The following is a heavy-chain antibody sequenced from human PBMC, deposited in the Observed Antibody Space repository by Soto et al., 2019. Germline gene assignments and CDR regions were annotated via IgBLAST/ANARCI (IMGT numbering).Heavy chain of an antibody. CDR2: INPSGGST. CDR3: ARGGTTTRGTTGPLYYYYGMDV. D-gene: IGHD1-1*01. J-gene: IGHJ6*02. CDR1: GYTFTSYY. V-gene: IGHV1-46*01. Sequence: XSVKVSCKASGYTFTSYYMHWVRQAPGQGLEWMGIINPSGGSTSYAQKFQGRVTMTRDTSTSTVYMELSSLRSEDTAVYYCARGGTTTRGTTGPLYYYYGMDVWGQGTTVTVSS.